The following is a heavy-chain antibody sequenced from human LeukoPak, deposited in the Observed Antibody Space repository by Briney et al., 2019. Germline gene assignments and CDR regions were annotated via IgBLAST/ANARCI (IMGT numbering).Heavy chain of an antibody. V-gene: IGHV1-24*01. Sequence: APVKVSCKVSGYTLTELSMHWVRQAPGKGLEWMGGFDPEDGETIYAQKFQGRVTMTEDTSTDTAYMELSSLRSEDTAVYYCATEPTYYYDSSGYHPRDYWGQGTLVTVSS. CDR3: ATEPTYYYDSSGYHPRDY. CDR2: FDPEDGET. CDR1: GYTLTELS. D-gene: IGHD3-22*01. J-gene: IGHJ4*02.